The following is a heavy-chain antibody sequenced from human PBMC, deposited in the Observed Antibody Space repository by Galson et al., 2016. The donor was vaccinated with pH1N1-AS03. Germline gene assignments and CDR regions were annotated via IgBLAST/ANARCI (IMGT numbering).Heavy chain of an antibody. CDR1: GFTFGDYA. Sequence: SLRLSCEASGFTFGDYAMSWFRQAPGKGLEWVGFIRSNSYGGTTEYDAYVKGRFSTSGDVSDSIVYLQMNGLQIENTAVYYCSRYGGYPDYWGQGTLVTVSS. CDR3: SRYGGYPDY. D-gene: IGHD5-18*01. CDR2: IRSNSYGGTT. J-gene: IGHJ4*02. V-gene: IGHV3-49*03.